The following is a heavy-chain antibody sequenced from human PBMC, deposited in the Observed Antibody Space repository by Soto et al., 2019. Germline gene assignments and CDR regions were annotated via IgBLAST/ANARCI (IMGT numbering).Heavy chain of an antibody. CDR2: ISSSTSHT. Sequence: QVQLVESGGGLVKPGGSLRLSCAVSGFTFSDYYMTWIRQAPGKGLEWVSYISSSTSHTNYADSVKGRFTISRDNAKNSLFLQMISLRAEDTAVYYCARGRGAAADYDFWGQGTLVTVSS. V-gene: IGHV3-11*05. J-gene: IGHJ4*02. CDR3: ARGRGAAADYDF. D-gene: IGHD6-13*01. CDR1: GFTFSDYY.